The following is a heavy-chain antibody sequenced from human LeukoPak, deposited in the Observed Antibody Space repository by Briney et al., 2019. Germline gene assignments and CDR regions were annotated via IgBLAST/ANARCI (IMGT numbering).Heavy chain of an antibody. CDR3: ARGGDIVVVVAARSPPYYMDV. CDR2: INPSGGST. D-gene: IGHD2-15*01. Sequence: GASVTVSCKASGYTFTSYYMHWVRQAPGQGLEWMGIINPSGGSTSYAQKFQGRVTMTRDTSTSTVYMELSSLRSEDTAVYYCARGGDIVVVVAARSPPYYMDVWGKGTTVTVSS. CDR1: GYTFTSYY. V-gene: IGHV1-46*01. J-gene: IGHJ6*03.